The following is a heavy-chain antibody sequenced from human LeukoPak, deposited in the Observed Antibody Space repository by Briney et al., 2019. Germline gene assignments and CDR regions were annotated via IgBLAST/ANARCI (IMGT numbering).Heavy chain of an antibody. Sequence: GGSLRPSSAPSVLTFTIYSIHCVPEAPGKGLESVAFIQYEGSNKYYAESVKGRFTISRENSKNTLYMQMNSLRDVETAVYYCARVTSLRDCSGGRCNNWLDRWGQGTLVTVSS. CDR2: IQYEGSNK. CDR3: ARVTSLRDCSGGRCNNWLDR. CDR1: VLTFTIYS. D-gene: IGHD2-15*01. J-gene: IGHJ5*02. V-gene: IGHV3-30*02.